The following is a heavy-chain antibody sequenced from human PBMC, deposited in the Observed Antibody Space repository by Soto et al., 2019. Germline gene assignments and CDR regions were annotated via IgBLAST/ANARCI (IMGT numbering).Heavy chain of an antibody. J-gene: IGHJ3*02. CDR3: ARGEDCGGDCYPREAFDI. D-gene: IGHD2-21*02. V-gene: IGHV1-69*13. CDR1: GGTFSSYA. CDR2: IIPIFGTA. Sequence: VASVKVSCKASGGTFSSYAISWVRQAPGQGLEWMGGIIPIFGTANYAQKFQGRVTITADESTSTAYMELSSLGSEDTAVYYCARGEDCGGDCYPREAFDIWGQGTMVT.